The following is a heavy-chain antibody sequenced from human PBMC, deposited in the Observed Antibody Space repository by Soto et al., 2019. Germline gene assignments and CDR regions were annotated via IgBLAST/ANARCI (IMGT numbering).Heavy chain of an antibody. CDR2: ISAYNGNT. J-gene: IGHJ3*02. Sequence: ASVKVSCKASGYTFTSYGISWVRQAPGQGLEWMGWISAYNGNTNYAQKFQGWVTMTRDTSISTAYMELSRLRSDDTAVYYCARDMVRGVTYNDDKYNDAFDIWGQGTMVTVSS. CDR3: ARDMVRGVTYNDDKYNDAFDI. D-gene: IGHD3-10*01. V-gene: IGHV1-18*01. CDR1: GYTFTSYG.